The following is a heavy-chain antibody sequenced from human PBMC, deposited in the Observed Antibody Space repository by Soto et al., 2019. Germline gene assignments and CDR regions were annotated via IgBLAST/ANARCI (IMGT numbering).Heavy chain of an antibody. CDR1: GGTISSSICY. CDR2: IYYSGST. V-gene: IGHV4-39*01. Sequence: SVTMSVTCTVSGGTISSSICYWGWNRQPPGKGLEWIGSIYYSGSTYYNPSLKSRVTISVDTSKNQFSLKLSSVTAADTAVYYCARLGAITMVRGVMFSANYYYYYMDVWGKGTTVTVSS. D-gene: IGHD3-10*01. CDR3: ARLGAITMVRGVMFSANYYYYYMDV. J-gene: IGHJ6*03.